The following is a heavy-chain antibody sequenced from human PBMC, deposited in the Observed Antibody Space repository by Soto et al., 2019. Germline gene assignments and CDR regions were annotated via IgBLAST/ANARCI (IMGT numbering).Heavy chain of an antibody. Sequence: GGSLRLSCAASGFTFSSYSMNWVRQAPGKGLEWVSSISSSSSYIYYADSVRGRFTISRDNAKNSLYLQMNSLRAEDTAVYYCAKGDYDSSGYPLNYFDYWGQGTLVTVSS. CDR1: GFTFSSYS. J-gene: IGHJ4*02. V-gene: IGHV3-21*04. CDR2: ISSSSSYI. D-gene: IGHD3-22*01. CDR3: AKGDYDSSGYPLNYFDY.